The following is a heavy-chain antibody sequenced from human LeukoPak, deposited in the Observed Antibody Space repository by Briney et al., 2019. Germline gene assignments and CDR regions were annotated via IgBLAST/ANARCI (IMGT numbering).Heavy chain of an antibody. V-gene: IGHV1-69*13. J-gene: IGHJ4*02. CDR2: IIPIFGTA. CDR3: ATGDYGGNSSPSY. D-gene: IGHD4-23*01. Sequence: SVTVSCTASGYTFTSYGISWVRQAPGQGLEWMGGIIPIFGTANYAQKFQGRVTITADESTSTAYMELSSLRSEDTAVYYCATGDYGGNSSPSYWGQGTLVTVSS. CDR1: GYTFTSYG.